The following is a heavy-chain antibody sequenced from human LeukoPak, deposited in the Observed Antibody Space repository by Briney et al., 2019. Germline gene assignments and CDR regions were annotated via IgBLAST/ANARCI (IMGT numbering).Heavy chain of an antibody. CDR3: AGHLLTPGGSYYFDF. Sequence: GESLKISCWDSGSSFTSYWIGWVRQMPGKGLEWMGIIYPGDSDIRYSPSFQGQVTISADKSISTAYLQWSSLRASDTAIYYCAGHLLTPGGSYYFDFWGQGTLVTVSS. D-gene: IGHD1-26*01. J-gene: IGHJ4*02. V-gene: IGHV5-51*01. CDR2: IYPGDSDI. CDR1: GSSFTSYW.